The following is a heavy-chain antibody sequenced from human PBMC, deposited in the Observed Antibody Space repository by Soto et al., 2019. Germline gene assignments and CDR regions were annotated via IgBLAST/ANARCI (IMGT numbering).Heavy chain of an antibody. CDR1: GFTFSSYA. J-gene: IGHJ4*02. D-gene: IGHD1-1*01. V-gene: IGHV3-23*01. CDR3: AKDNRYNWNDDDYFDY. CDR2: ISGSGGST. Sequence: GGSLRLSCAASGFTFSSYAMSWVRQAPGKGLEWVSAISGSGGSTYYADSVKGRFTISRDNSKNTLYLQMNSLRAEDTAVYYCAKDNRYNWNDDDYFDYWGQGTLVTVSS.